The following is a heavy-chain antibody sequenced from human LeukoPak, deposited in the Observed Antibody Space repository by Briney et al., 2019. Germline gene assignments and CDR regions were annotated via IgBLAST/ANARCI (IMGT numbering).Heavy chain of an antibody. CDR2: IKSKGDGGTT. J-gene: IGHJ4*02. V-gene: IGHV3-15*01. Sequence: GGSLRLSCAASGFTFSYAYMNWVRQAPGKGPEWVGRIKSKGDGGTTDYAAPVKGRFIISRDDSKNMLYLQMNSLTTEDTAVYYCTTVTMVRGINWGQGTLVTVSS. D-gene: IGHD3-10*01. CDR1: GFTFSYAY. CDR3: TTVTMVRGIN.